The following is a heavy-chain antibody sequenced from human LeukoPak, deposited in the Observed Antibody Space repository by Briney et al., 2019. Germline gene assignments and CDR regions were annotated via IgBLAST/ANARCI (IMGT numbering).Heavy chain of an antibody. Sequence: SETLSLTCTVSGGSISSGGYYWSWIRQPPGKGLEWIGYIYHSGSTYYNPSLKSRVTISVDRSKNQFSLKLSSVTSADTAVYYCARYDFWRNEFDYWGQGPLVTVSS. CDR2: IYHSGST. CDR3: ARYDFWRNEFDY. D-gene: IGHD3-3*01. J-gene: IGHJ4*02. V-gene: IGHV4-30-2*01. CDR1: GGSISSGGYY.